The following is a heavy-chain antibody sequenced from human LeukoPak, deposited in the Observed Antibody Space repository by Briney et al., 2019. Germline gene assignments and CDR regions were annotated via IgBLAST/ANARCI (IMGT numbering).Heavy chain of an antibody. J-gene: IGHJ4*02. D-gene: IGHD5/OR15-5a*01. CDR1: GFTFSDYY. CDR2: ITSSGSAI. V-gene: IGHV3-11*01. Sequence: PGGSLRLSCAASGFTFSDYYMSWIRQAPGKGLEWVSYITSSGSAIYYADSVRGRFTISRDNARNSMFLHMDDPRAEDTAIYYCATGIVSTSGDYWGQGTLVTVSS. CDR3: ATGIVSTSGDY.